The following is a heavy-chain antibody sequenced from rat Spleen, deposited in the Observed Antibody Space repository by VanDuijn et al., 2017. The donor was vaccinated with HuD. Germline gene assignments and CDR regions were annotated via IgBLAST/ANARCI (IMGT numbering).Heavy chain of an antibody. D-gene: IGHD1-12*01. V-gene: IGHV5-20*01. CDR2: ISYDGGST. CDR3: TSTEIVMPRLYAY. J-gene: IGHJ3*01. CDR1: GFTFSNYG. Sequence: EVQLVESGGGLVQPGRSMKLSCAASGFTFSNYGMAWVRQAPKKGLEWVAYISYDGGSTYYRDPVKGRFTISRDNAKSTLYLQMDSLRSEDTATYYCTSTEIVMPRLYAYWGQGTLVTVS.